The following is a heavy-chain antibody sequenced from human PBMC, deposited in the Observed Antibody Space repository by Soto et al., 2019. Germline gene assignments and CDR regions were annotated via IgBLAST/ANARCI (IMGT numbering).Heavy chain of an antibody. J-gene: IGHJ4*02. CDR1: GGSISSYY. CDR3: ARGPGCNALFFDY. V-gene: IGHV4-59*01. Sequence: VQLQESGPGLVKPSETLSLTCTVSGGSISSYYWSWIRQPPGKGLEWIGYIYYSGSTNYNPSLKSRVTVSVDPSKTQFSLKLSSVTAADTAVYYCARGPGCNALFFDYWGQGTLVTVSS. CDR2: IYYSGST. D-gene: IGHD2-15*01.